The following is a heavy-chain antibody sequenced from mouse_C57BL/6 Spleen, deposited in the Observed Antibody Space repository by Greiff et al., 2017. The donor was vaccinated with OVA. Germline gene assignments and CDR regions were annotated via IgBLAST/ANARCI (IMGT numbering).Heavy chain of an antibody. Sequence: EVQLQQSGPELVKPGASVKIPCKASGYTFTDYNMDWVKQSHGKSLEWIGDINPNNGGTIYNPTFKGKATLTVDKSSSTAYMQLRSLTSEDTAVYYCARDYGSSSYFDYWGQGTTLTVSS. D-gene: IGHD1-1*01. CDR2: INPNNGGT. CDR1: GYTFTDYN. V-gene: IGHV1-18*01. CDR3: ARDYGSSSYFDY. J-gene: IGHJ2*01.